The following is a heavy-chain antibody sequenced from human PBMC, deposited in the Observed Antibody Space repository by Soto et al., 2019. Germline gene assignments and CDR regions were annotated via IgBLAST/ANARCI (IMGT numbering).Heavy chain of an antibody. Sequence: XXTLSLTCAVSCGSISSAHWWSWVRQPPGKGLEWIGXISHSXSTSYNKSLKXXITISQDXXNNQISLQMNSVTTDDTAVYYCARLIGNSWLDSWGQGTLVTVSS. CDR3: ARLIGNSWLDS. CDR2: ISHSXST. CDR1: CGSISSAHW. J-gene: IGHJ5*01. D-gene: IGHD2-8*01. V-gene: IGHV4-4*02.